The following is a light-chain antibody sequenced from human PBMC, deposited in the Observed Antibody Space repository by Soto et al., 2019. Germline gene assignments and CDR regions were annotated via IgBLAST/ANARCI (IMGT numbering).Light chain of an antibody. CDR1: QSVRSN. Sequence: EIVLTQSPATLSLSPGERVTLSCRASQSVRSNLAWYQQKPGQSPRLLIYGASTRATGIPDRFSGSGSGTDFTLTISRLEPEDFAVYYCQQYGSSGTFGQGTKVDIK. CDR2: GAS. CDR3: QQYGSSGT. V-gene: IGKV3-20*01. J-gene: IGKJ1*01.